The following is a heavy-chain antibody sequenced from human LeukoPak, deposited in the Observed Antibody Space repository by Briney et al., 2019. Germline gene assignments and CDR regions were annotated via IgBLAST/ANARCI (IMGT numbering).Heavy chain of an antibody. D-gene: IGHD3-22*01. CDR3: VRDRGYSTFDY. V-gene: IGHV3-7*03. J-gene: IGHJ4*02. CDR2: INLDGSEI. CDR1: GFVFGHSW. Sequence: GGSLRLSCEASGFVFGHSWMSWVRQAPGKGLEWVANINLDGSEINYLDSLTGRPTISRDNAKDSLYLQMNGLRAEDTAVYFCVRDRGYSTFDYWGQGTLVTVSS.